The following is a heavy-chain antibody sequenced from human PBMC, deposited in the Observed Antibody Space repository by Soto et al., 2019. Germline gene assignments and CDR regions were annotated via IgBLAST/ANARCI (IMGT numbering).Heavy chain of an antibody. V-gene: IGHV3-33*01. CDR3: ATSGYSSSGDYYYYGMDV. J-gene: IGHJ6*02. Sequence: GGSLRLSCAASGFTFSSYGMHWVRQAPGKGLEWVAVIWYDGSNKYYADSVKGRFTISRDNSKNTLYLQMNSLRAEDTAVYYCATSGYSSSGDYYYYGMDVWGQGTTVTVSS. CDR1: GFTFSSYG. D-gene: IGHD6-13*01. CDR2: IWYDGSNK.